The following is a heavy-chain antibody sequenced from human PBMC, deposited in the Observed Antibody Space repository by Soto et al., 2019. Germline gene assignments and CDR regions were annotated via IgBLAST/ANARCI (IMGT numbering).Heavy chain of an antibody. CDR1: GGSFSGYY. CDR3: ARGPGNIVVVVVAPGGYWFDP. J-gene: IGHJ5*02. V-gene: IGHV4-34*01. Sequence: SETLSLTCAVYGGSFSGYYWSWIRQPPGKGLEWIGEINHSGSTNYNPSLKSRVTISVDTSKNQFSLKLSSVTAADTAVYYCARGPGNIVVVVVAPGGYWFDPRGQGTLVTVSS. D-gene: IGHD2-15*01. CDR2: INHSGST.